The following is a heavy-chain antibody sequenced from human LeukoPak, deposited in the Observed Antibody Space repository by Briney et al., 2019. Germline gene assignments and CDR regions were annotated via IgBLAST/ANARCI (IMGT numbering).Heavy chain of an antibody. D-gene: IGHD3-22*01. J-gene: IGHJ4*02. CDR1: GFTFSKYA. CDR2: ISVSGGST. CDR3: AKSNYFDGGGYYFFDY. Sequence: PGGSLRLSCAASGFTFSKYAMTWVRQAPGKGLEWVSGISVSGGSTNYADSVKGRFTISRDNSKNTLYLQMNSLRAEDTAVHYCAKSNYFDGGGYYFFDYWGQGTLVTVSS. V-gene: IGHV3-23*01.